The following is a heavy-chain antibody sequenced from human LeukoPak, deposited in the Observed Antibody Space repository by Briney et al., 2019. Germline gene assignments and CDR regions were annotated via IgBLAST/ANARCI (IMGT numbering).Heavy chain of an antibody. D-gene: IGHD3-3*01. Sequence: ASVKVSCKVSGYTLTELSMHWVRQAPGQGLEWMGGIIPIFGTANYAQKFQGRVTITADESTSTAYMELSSLRSEDTAVYYCASAHDVYDFWSGYFLDYWGQGTLVTVSS. V-gene: IGHV1-69*13. CDR2: IIPIFGTA. CDR3: ASAHDVYDFWSGYFLDY. CDR1: GYTLTELS. J-gene: IGHJ4*02.